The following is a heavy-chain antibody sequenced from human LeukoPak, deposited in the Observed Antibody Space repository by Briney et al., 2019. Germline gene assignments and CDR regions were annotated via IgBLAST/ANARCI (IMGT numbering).Heavy chain of an antibody. Sequence: GGSLRLSCAASGFTFSSYWIHWVRQAPGKGLAWVSRINTDGGFTDYADSVKGRFTVSRDNAKNTVYLQMNSLGDEDTAVYYCTRGIAEAFDPWGPGTLVTVSS. V-gene: IGHV3-74*01. CDR2: INTDGGFT. J-gene: IGHJ5*02. D-gene: IGHD6-13*01. CDR1: GFTFSSYW. CDR3: TRGIAEAFDP.